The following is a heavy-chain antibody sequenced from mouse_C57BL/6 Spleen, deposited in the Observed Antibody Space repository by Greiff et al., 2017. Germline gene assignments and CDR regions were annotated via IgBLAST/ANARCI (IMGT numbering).Heavy chain of an antibody. CDR1: GFTFSSYA. CDR2: ISDGGSYT. D-gene: IGHD1-1*02. J-gene: IGHJ4*01. Sequence: EVMLVESGGGLVKPGGSLTLSCAASGFTFSSYAMSWVRQTPEKRLEWVATISDGGSYTYYPDNVKGRFTISRDNAKNNLYLQMSHLKSEDTAMYYCARGRPMGYYAMDYWGQGTSVTVSS. CDR3: ARGRPMGYYAMDY. V-gene: IGHV5-4*03.